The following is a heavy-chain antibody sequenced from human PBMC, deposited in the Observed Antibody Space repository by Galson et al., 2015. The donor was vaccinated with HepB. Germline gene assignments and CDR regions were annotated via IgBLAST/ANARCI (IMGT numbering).Heavy chain of an antibody. CDR2: ISSSSSYI. V-gene: IGHV3-21*01. CDR3: ARDRTELGGYYGMDV. Sequence: SLRLSCAASGFTFSSYSMNWVRQAPGKGLEWVSSISSSSSYIYYADSVKGRFTISRDNAKNSLYLQMNSLRAEDTAVYYCARDRTELGGYYGMDVWGQGTTVTVSS. J-gene: IGHJ6*02. CDR1: GFTFSSYS. D-gene: IGHD7-27*01.